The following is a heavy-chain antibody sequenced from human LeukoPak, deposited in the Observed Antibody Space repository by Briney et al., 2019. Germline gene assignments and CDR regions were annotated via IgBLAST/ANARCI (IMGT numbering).Heavy chain of an antibody. J-gene: IGHJ3*02. CDR2: IKEDGSEK. CDR1: GFTFSTYW. D-gene: IGHD1-26*01. V-gene: IGHV3-7*01. CDR3: ARDRVGATPLDAFDI. Sequence: PGGSLRLSCAASGFTFSTYWMSWVRQAPGKGLEWVANIKEDGSEKYYVDSVKGRFTISRDNAKNSLYLQMNSLRAEDTAVYYCARDRVGATPLDAFDIWGQGTMVTVSS.